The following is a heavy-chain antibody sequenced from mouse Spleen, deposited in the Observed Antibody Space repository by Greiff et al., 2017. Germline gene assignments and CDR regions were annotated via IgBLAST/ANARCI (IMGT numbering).Heavy chain of an antibody. Sequence: EVQLQQSGPELVKPGASVKISCKASGYSFTGYYMNWVKQSPEKSLEWIGEINPSTGGTTYNQKFKAKATLTVDKSSSTAYMQLKSLTSEDSAVYYCARTSYGYGAYWGQGTLVTVSA. D-gene: IGHD1-2*01. CDR1: GYSFTGYY. V-gene: IGHV1-42*01. CDR3: ARTSYGYGAY. CDR2: INPSTGGT. J-gene: IGHJ3*01.